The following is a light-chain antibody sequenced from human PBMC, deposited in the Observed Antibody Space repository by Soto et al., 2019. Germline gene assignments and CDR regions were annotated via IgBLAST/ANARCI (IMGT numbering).Light chain of an antibody. J-gene: IGKJ2*01. Sequence: IVRTQSPANLSVSPGGRATLSGRARQTVHSTLSGYQHQFGQDPRLLIYDSAPRATGIPARISGSGSGTQFTLPISSLRSEDSVANFFHQYSDWPVYTFGPGTKVEI. CDR2: DSA. CDR3: HQYSDWPVYT. V-gene: IGKV3-15*01. CDR1: QTVHST.